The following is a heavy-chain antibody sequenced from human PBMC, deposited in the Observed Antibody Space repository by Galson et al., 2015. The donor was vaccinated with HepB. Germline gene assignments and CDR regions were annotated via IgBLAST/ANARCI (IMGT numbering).Heavy chain of an antibody. CDR3: ARAHQEDDIVVVVAATQAGYGMDV. Sequence: SVKVSCKASGYTFTSYGISWVRQAPGQGLEWMGWISAYNGNTNYAQKLQGRVTMTTDTSTSTAYMELRSLRSDDTAVYYCARAHQEDDIVVVVAATQAGYGMDVWGQGTTVTVSS. CDR1: GYTFTSYG. CDR2: ISAYNGNT. V-gene: IGHV1-18*01. D-gene: IGHD2-15*01. J-gene: IGHJ6*02.